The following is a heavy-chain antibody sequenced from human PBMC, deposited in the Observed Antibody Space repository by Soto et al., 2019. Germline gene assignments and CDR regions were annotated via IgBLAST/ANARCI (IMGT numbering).Heavy chain of an antibody. D-gene: IGHD1-20*01. V-gene: IGHV4-39*01. J-gene: IGHJ3*01. CDR3: ARRDIDNLNQRHAFAF. CDR1: GGSVSSGSSY. CDR2: SYYNGDT. Sequence: QLQLKQSGPGLVKPWETLSLTCTVSGGSVSSGSSYWGWIRQPAGTGLEWIGDSYYNGDTYSNPAPKSPFTISGDTSENQFLLEVMYVTAPEPAVYYCARRDIDNLNQRHAFAFWGQRTKGGVSS.